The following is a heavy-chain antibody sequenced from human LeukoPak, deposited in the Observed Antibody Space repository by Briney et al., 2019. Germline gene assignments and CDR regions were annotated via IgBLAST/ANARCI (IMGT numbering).Heavy chain of an antibody. CDR1: GYTFSGHY. D-gene: IGHD6-13*01. CDR2: IIPIFGTA. V-gene: IGHV1-69*05. CDR3: ARGGGSSSDFDY. Sequence: ASVKVSCKASGYTFSGHYIHWVRQAPGQGLEWMGRIIPIFGTANYAQKFQGRVTITTDESTSTAYMELSSLRSEDTAVYYCARGGGSSSDFDYWGQGTLVTVSS. J-gene: IGHJ4*02.